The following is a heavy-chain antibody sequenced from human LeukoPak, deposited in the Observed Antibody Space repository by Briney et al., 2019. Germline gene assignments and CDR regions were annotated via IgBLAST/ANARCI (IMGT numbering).Heavy chain of an antibody. D-gene: IGHD3-9*01. CDR2: IIPIFGTA. V-gene: IGHV1-69*13. CDR3: ARHRRGNYDILTGYYMGYPSYYYYMHV. CDR1: GGTFSSYA. Sequence: SVKVSCKASGGTFSSYAISWVRQAPGQGLEWMGGIIPIFGTANYAQKFQGRVTITADESTSTAYMELSSLRSEDTAVYYCARHRRGNYDILTGYYMGYPSYYYYMHVWDKGTTVTVSS. J-gene: IGHJ6*03.